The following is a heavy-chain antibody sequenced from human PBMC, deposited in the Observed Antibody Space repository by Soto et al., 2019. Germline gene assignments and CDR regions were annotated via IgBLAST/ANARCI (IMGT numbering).Heavy chain of an antibody. Sequence: QVQLVQSGAEVKNPGASVKVSCKASGYTFTGYYMHWVRQAPGQGLEWMGWINPNSGGTNYAQKFQGRVTMTRETYISTAYMEMSRLRYDDTAVYYCARDLAGSTSFTTHPYNSFDTWGQGTLVTVSS. D-gene: IGHD2-2*01. CDR1: GYTFTGYY. J-gene: IGHJ5*02. CDR2: INPNSGGT. V-gene: IGHV1-2*02. CDR3: ARDLAGSTSFTTHPYNSFDT.